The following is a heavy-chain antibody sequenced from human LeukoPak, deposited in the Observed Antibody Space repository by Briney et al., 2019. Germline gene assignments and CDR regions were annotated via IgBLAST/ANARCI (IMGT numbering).Heavy chain of an antibody. CDR2: ISKNGDTT. D-gene: IGHD2-15*01. V-gene: IGHV3-23*01. CDR3: ATRQFCSGGTCYGLSF. CDR1: GVTFSSYS. Sequence: GGSLRLSCAASGVTFSSYSMNWVRQAPGKGLEWVSVISKNGDTTYYADSVKGRFTISRDNSKNTLYLQMNSLRAEDTALYFCATRQFCSGGTCYGLSFWGQGTMVTISS. J-gene: IGHJ3*01.